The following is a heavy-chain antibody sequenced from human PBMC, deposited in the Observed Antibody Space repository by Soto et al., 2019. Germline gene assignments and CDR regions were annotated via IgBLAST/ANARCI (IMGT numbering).Heavy chain of an antibody. Sequence: ASVKVSCKASGYTFTGYYMHWVRQAPGQGLEWMGWINPNSGGTNYAQKFQGWVTMTRDTSIGTAYMELSRLRSDDTAVYYCARSGVPAANDNWFDPWGQGTLVTVSS. D-gene: IGHD2-2*01. CDR2: INPNSGGT. J-gene: IGHJ5*02. CDR1: GYTFTGYY. V-gene: IGHV1-2*04. CDR3: ARSGVPAANDNWFDP.